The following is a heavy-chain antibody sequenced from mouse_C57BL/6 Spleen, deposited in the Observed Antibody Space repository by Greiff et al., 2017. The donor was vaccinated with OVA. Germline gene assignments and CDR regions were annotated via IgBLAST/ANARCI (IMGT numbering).Heavy chain of an antibody. CDR1: GYTFTSYW. CDR3: VSSEAFDY. CDR2: INPSSGYT. V-gene: IGHV1-7*01. Sequence: VQLPQSGAELAKPGASVKLSCKASGYTFTSYWMHWVKQRPGQGLEWIGYINPSSGYTKYNQKFKDKATLTADKSSSTAYMQLSSLTYEDSAVYYCVSSEAFDYWGQGTTLTVSS. D-gene: IGHD1-1*01. J-gene: IGHJ2*01.